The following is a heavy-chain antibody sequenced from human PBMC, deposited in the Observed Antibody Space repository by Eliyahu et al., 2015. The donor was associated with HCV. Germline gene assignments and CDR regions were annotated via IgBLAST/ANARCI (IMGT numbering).Heavy chain of an antibody. V-gene: IGHV2-5*01. CDR1: GFSLSTSGVG. J-gene: IGHJ3*02. D-gene: IGHD3-16*02. Sequence: QITLKESGPTLVKLTQTLTLTCTFSGFSLSTSGVGVGWXRQPPGKALEWLALIYGNDDKRYTSSLKSRLTVTKDTSKNQVVLTMTNMDPVDTATYYCAHRRTVWTDHPGGMITFGGVIVTGAFDIWGQGTMVTVSS. CDR2: IYGNDDK. CDR3: AHRRTVWTDHPGGMITFGGVIVTGAFDI.